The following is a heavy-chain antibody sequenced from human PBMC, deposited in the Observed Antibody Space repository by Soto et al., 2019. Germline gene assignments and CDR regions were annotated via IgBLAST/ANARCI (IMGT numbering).Heavy chain of an antibody. D-gene: IGHD6-6*01. CDR3: ARVESSSPYYYYGMDV. Sequence: GGSLRLSCAASGFTFSSYWMHWVRQAPGKGLVWVSRINSNGSSTSYADSVKGRFTISRDNAKNTLYLQMNSLRAEDTDVYYCARVESSSPYYYYGMDVWGQGTTVTVSS. CDR1: GFTFSSYW. V-gene: IGHV3-74*01. CDR2: INSNGSST. J-gene: IGHJ6*02.